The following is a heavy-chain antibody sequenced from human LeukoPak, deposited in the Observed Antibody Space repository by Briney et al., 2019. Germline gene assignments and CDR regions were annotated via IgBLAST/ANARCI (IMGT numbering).Heavy chain of an antibody. J-gene: IGHJ4*02. V-gene: IGHV3-33*01. CDR1: GFTFSSYG. D-gene: IGHD1-26*01. CDR3: ARDALRLGGGYYFDY. CDR2: IWYDGSNK. Sequence: GGYLRLSCAASGFTFSSYGMHWVRQAPGKGLEWVAVIWYDGSNKYYADSVKGRFTISRDNSKNTLYLQMNSLRAEDTAVYYCARDALRLGGGYYFDYWGQGTLVTVSS.